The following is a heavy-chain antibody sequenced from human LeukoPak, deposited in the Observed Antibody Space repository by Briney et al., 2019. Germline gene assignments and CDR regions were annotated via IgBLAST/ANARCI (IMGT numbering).Heavy chain of an antibody. CDR3: AKRGIVIRAVIIIGFHKEAYYFDY. Sequence: PGGSLRLSCVVSGITLSNYGMSGVRQAPGKGLEWVSGISERGGSTNYADSVKGRFIISRDTSKNTVYLQMNSLRVEDTAVYFCAKRGIVIRAVIIIGFHKEAYYFDYWGQGILVTVSS. D-gene: IGHD3-10*01. J-gene: IGHJ4*02. V-gene: IGHV3-23*01. CDR1: GITLSNYG. CDR2: ISERGGST.